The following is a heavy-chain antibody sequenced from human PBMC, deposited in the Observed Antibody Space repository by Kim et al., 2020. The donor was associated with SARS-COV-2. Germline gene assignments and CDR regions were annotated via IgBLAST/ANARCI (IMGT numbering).Heavy chain of an antibody. CDR1: GGTFSSYA. D-gene: IGHD6-13*01. J-gene: IGHJ6*02. CDR2: IIPIFGTA. CDR3: ASSSASLKPPDSIAAAGRNYYYGMDV. V-gene: IGHV1-69*13. Sequence: SVKVSCKASGGTFSSYAISWVRQAPGQGLEWMGGIIPIFGTANYAQKFQGRVTITADESTSTAYMELSSLRSEDTAVYYWASSSASLKPPDSIAAAGRNYYYGMDVWGQGTTVTVSS.